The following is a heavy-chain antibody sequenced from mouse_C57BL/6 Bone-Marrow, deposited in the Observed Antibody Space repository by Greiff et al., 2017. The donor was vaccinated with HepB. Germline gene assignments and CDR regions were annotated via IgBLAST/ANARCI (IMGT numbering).Heavy chain of an antibody. CDR3: ARSGGLYFDY. CDR2: IDPSDSYT. Sequence: VQLQQPGAELVRPGTSVKLSCKASGYTFTSYWMHWVKQRPGQGLEWIGVIDPSDSYTNYNQKFKGKATLTVDTSSSTAYMQLSSLTSEDSAVYYCARSGGLYFDYWGQGTTLTVSS. J-gene: IGHJ2*01. D-gene: IGHD3-2*02. V-gene: IGHV1-59*01. CDR1: GYTFTSYW.